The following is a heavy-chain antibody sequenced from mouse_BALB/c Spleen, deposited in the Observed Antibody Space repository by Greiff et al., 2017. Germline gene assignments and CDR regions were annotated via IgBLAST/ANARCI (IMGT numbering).Heavy chain of an antibody. D-gene: IGHD4-1*02. J-gene: IGHJ4*01. V-gene: IGHV1-54*03. CDR1: GYAFTNYL. CDR2: INPGSGGT. CDR3: ARETTGTDAMDY. Sequence: QVQLQQSGAELVRPGTSVKVSCKASGYAFTNYLIEWVKQRPGQDLEWIGVINPGSGGTNYNEKFKGKATLTADKSSSTAYMQLSSLTSDDSAVYFCARETTGTDAMDYWGQGTSVTVSS.